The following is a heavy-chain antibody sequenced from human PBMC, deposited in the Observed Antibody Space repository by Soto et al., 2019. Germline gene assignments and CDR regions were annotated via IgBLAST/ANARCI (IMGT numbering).Heavy chain of an antibody. Sequence: GGSLRLSCSASGFTFSNAWMNWVRQAPGKGLEWVGRIKSKTDGGTTDYAAPVKGRFTISRDDSKNTLYLQMSSLKTEDTAVCYCTTDSAYYGSGSSFYYCYGMAVWGQGTTVTVSS. CDR3: TTDSAYYGSGSSFYYCYGMAV. J-gene: IGHJ6*02. D-gene: IGHD3-10*01. V-gene: IGHV3-15*07. CDR1: GFTFSNAW. CDR2: IKSKTDGGTT.